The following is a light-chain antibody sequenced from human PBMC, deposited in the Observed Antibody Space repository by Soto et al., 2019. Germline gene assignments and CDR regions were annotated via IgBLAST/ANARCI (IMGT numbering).Light chain of an antibody. CDR3: CSYAGSYTLV. CDR2: DVS. V-gene: IGLV2-11*01. Sequence: QSAPTQPRSVSGSPGQSVTISCTGTSGDVGAYNYVSWYQQHPGKAPKLMIYDVSKRPSGVPDRFSGSQSGNTASLTISGLQADDEADYYCCSYAGSYTLVFGGGTKLTVL. CDR1: SGDVGAYNY. J-gene: IGLJ2*01.